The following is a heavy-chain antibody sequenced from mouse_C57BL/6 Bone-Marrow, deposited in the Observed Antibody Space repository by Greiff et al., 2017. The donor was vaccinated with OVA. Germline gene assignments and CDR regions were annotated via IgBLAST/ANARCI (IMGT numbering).Heavy chain of an antibody. D-gene: IGHD2-2*01. Sequence: VQLQQPGAELVKPGASVKVSCKASGYTFTSYWMHWVKQRPGQGLEWIGRIHPSDSDTNYNQKFKGKATLTVDKSSSTAYMQLSSLTSEDSAVYYCAIWFPYYAMDYWGQGTSVSVSS. CDR3: AIWFPYYAMDY. CDR1: GYTFTSYW. V-gene: IGHV1-74*01. J-gene: IGHJ4*01. CDR2: IHPSDSDT.